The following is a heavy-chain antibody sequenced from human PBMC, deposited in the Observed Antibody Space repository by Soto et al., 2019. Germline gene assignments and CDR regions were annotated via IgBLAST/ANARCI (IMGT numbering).Heavy chain of an antibody. CDR1: GFSISPFY. D-gene: IGHD3-22*01. CDR3: ARGLGTIIMGNWFDP. CDR2: LYYSGNT. J-gene: IGHJ5*02. V-gene: IGHV4-59*01. Sequence: SDTLSLTCPVSGFSISPFYWSWVRPPPGKGLEWIGYLYYSGNTNYNPSLKSRVTISVDASKNQVSLRLRDVTTADTAVYYCARGLGTIIMGNWFDPWGQGTLVTVSS.